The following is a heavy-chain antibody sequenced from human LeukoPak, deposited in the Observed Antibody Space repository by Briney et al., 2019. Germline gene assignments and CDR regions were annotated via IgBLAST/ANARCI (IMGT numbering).Heavy chain of an antibody. Sequence: GGPLRFSCAASGFTFNDYAMHWVRQAPGKGLEWVSGISWNSGNIGYADSVKGRFTISRDNAKNSLYLQMNSLRVEDMALYYCAKDRGYSSSFFEIWGQGTLVTVSS. J-gene: IGHJ4*02. CDR2: ISWNSGNI. CDR3: AKDRGYSSSFFEI. D-gene: IGHD6-13*01. V-gene: IGHV3-9*03. CDR1: GFTFNDYA.